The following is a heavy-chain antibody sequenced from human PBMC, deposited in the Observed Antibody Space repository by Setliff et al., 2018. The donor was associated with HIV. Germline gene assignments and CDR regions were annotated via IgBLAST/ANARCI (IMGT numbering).Heavy chain of an antibody. CDR2: LYYSGEI. CDR1: GGSISSGSYF. Sequence: LSLTCTVSGGSISSGSYFWGWIRQPPGKGLEWIGTLYYSGEIRYNPSLKSRVTISVDTSKNQFSLNLNSVTAADTAVYYCVRHVDSDTSGHPDWFDPWGQGTLVTVSS. CDR3: VRHVDSDTSGHPDWFDP. J-gene: IGHJ5*02. D-gene: IGHD3-22*01. V-gene: IGHV4-39*01.